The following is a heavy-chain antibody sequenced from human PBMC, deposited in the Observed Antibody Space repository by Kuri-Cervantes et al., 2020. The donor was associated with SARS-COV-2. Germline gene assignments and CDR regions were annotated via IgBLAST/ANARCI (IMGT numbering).Heavy chain of an antibody. D-gene: IGHD2-2*01. Sequence: GGSLRLSCAASGFTFSNAWMSWVRQAPGKGLEWVGRIKSKTDGGTTDYAAPVKGRFTISRDDSKNTLYLQMNGLKTEDTAVYYCTTGWVIVVVPAAPSGYSGYEMPDYWGQGTLVTVSS. CDR3: TTGWVIVVVPAAPSGYSGYEMPDY. J-gene: IGHJ4*02. CDR2: IKSKTDGGTT. CDR1: GFTFSNAW. V-gene: IGHV3-15*01.